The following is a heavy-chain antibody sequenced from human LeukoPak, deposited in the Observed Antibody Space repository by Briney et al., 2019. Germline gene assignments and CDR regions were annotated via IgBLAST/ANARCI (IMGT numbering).Heavy chain of an antibody. CDR1: GFTFSSYS. J-gene: IGHJ6*04. Sequence: PGGSLRLSCAASGFTFSSYSMNWVRQAPGKGLEWVSSISSSSSYIYYADSVKGRFTISRDNAKNSLYLQMNSLRAEDTAVYYCAREWYSSSPFYYYYGMDVWGKGTTVTVSS. V-gene: IGHV3-21*01. CDR2: ISSSSSYI. CDR3: AREWYSSSPFYYYYGMDV. D-gene: IGHD6-6*01.